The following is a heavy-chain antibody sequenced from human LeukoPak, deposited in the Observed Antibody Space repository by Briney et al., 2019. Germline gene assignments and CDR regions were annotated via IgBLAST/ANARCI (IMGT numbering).Heavy chain of an antibody. V-gene: IGHV3-23*01. J-gene: IGHJ4*02. D-gene: IGHD5-18*01. CDR2: ISGSGGST. CDR1: GFTFSSYG. Sequence: PGGTLRLSCAASGFTFSSYGMSWVRQAPGKGLEWVSAISGSGGSTYYADSVKGRFTISRDNAKNSLYLQMNSLRAEDTAVYYCARGVVDTAMVHYYFDYWGQGTLVTVSS. CDR3: ARGVVDTAMVHYYFDY.